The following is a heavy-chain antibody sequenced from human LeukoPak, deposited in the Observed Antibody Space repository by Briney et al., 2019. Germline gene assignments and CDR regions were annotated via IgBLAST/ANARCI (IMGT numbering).Heavy chain of an antibody. CDR3: AKDAQLLPDRKFDY. CDR2: IRYDGSNK. V-gene: IGHV3-30*02. D-gene: IGHD2-2*01. Sequence: PGGSLRLSCAVSGFTFSSYGMHWVRQAPGKGLEWVAFIRYDGSNKYYADSVKGRFTISRDNSKNTLYLQMNSLRAEDTAVYYCAKDAQLLPDRKFDYWGQGTLVTVSS. J-gene: IGHJ4*02. CDR1: GFTFSSYG.